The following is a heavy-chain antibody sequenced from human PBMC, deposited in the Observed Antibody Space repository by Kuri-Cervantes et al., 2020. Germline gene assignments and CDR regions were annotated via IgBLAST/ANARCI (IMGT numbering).Heavy chain of an antibody. J-gene: IGHJ6*02. CDR3: AREYGSSGYYGMDV. CDR2: ITSGGSAI. Sequence: GGSLRLSCAASGFTFSSYSMNGVRQAPGKGLYWVSYITSGGSAIYYADSVKGRFTISRDNAKNSLYLQMNSLRAEDAAVYYCAREYGSSGYYGMDVWGQGTTVTVSS. CDR1: GFTFSSYS. V-gene: IGHV3-21*05. D-gene: IGHD3-22*01.